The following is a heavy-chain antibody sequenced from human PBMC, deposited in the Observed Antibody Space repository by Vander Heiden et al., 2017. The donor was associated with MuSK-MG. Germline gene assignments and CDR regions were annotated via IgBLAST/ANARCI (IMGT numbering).Heavy chain of an antibody. Sequence: QVQLQQWGAGLLKPSETLSLTCAVYGGSFSGYYWSWIRQPPGKGLEWIGEINHSGSTNYNPSLKSRVTISVDTSKNQFSLKLSSVTAADTAVYYCANDTAAAGNWYFDLWGRGTLVTLYS. CDR1: GGSFSGYY. CDR3: ANDTAAAGNWYFDL. J-gene: IGHJ2*01. D-gene: IGHD6-13*01. CDR2: INHSGST. V-gene: IGHV4-34*01.